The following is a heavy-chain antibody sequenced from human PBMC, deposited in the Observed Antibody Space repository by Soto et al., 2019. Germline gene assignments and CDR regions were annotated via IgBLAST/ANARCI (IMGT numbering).Heavy chain of an antibody. CDR1: GFTFSSYA. Sequence: GGSLRLSCAASGFTFSSYAMSWVRQAPGKGLEWVSALSGSGISTYYADTVKGRFTISRDNSRNTLYLQMNSLRAEDTAVYYCAASYDSSGYDYWGQGTLVTVSS. CDR3: AASYDSSGYDY. V-gene: IGHV3-23*01. CDR2: LSGSGIST. D-gene: IGHD3-22*01. J-gene: IGHJ4*02.